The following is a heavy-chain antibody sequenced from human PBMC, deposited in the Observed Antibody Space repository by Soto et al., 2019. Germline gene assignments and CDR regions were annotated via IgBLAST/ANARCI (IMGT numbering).Heavy chain of an antibody. CDR3: ARGQYQLLYRWFDP. V-gene: IGHV4-34*01. D-gene: IGHD2-2*02. Sequence: SETLSLTCAVYGGSFSGYYWSWIRQPPGKGLEWIGEINHSGSTNYNPSLKSRVTISVDTSKNQFSLKLSSVTAADTAVYYCARGQYQLLYRWFDPWGQGTLVTVSS. J-gene: IGHJ5*02. CDR2: INHSGST. CDR1: GGSFSGYY.